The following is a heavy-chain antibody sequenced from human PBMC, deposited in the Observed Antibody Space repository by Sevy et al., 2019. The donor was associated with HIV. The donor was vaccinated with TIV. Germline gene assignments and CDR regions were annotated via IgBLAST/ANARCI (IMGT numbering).Heavy chain of an antibody. CDR2: ISAYNGNT. CDR1: GYTFTNYG. V-gene: IGHV1-18*01. CDR3: ARDESFSLIVVDLDY. Sequence: ASVKVSCKASGYTFTNYGVTWVRQAPGQELEWMGWISAYNGNTKYAEKLQDRVTMTTDTATNTAYMELRSLRSDDTAVYYCARDESFSLIVVDLDYWGQGTLVTVSS. J-gene: IGHJ4*02. D-gene: IGHD3-22*01.